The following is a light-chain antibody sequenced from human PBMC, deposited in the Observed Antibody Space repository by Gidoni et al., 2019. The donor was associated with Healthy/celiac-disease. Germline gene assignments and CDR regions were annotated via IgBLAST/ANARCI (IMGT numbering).Light chain of an antibody. J-gene: IGKJ1*01. V-gene: IGKV3-15*01. Sequence: EIVMTQSPATLSVSPGERATLSCRASQSVSSNLAWYQQNPGQAPRLLIYGASTRATGIPARFSGSGSGTEFTLTISSLQSEDFAVYYCQQYNNWPRTFGQGTKEEIK. CDR1: QSVSSN. CDR3: QQYNNWPRT. CDR2: GAS.